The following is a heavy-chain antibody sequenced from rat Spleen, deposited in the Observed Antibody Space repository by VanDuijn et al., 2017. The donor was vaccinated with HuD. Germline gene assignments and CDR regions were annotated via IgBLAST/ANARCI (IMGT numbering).Heavy chain of an antibody. D-gene: IGHD1-11*01. CDR2: IWNTGGT. CDR1: GFSLTNYN. V-gene: IGHV2-41*01. J-gene: IGHJ4*01. CDR3: ARHLRVASGVMDA. Sequence: QVQLKESGPGLVQSSQTLSLTCTVAGFSLTNYNVHWVRQPPGKGLEWMGVIWNTGGTRYNSTLKSRLSISKDTSKSQVFLKMDSLQPEDTGTYYCARHLRVASGVMDAWGQGASVTVSS.